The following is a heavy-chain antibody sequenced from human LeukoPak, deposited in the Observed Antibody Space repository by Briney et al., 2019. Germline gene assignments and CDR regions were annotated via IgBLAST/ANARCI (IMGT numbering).Heavy chain of an antibody. J-gene: IGHJ6*03. CDR1: GGTFSSYA. V-gene: IGHV1-69*06. CDR2: IIPIFGTA. D-gene: IGHD3-9*01. CDR3: ARTDLVTQNYYYYYMDV. Sequence: SVKVSCKASGGTFSSYAISWVRQAPGQGLEWMGGIIPIFGTANYAQKFQGRVTITADKSTSTAYMELSSLRSEDTAVYYCARTDLVTQNYYYYYMDVWGKGTTVTVSS.